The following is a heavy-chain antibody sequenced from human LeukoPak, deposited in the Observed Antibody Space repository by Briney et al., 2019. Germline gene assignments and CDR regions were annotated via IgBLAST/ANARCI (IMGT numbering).Heavy chain of an antibody. J-gene: IGHJ4*02. CDR2: IYYSGST. CDR3: ARDGSSGWYYFDY. Sequence: SETLSLTCTVSGGSVSSGSFYWSWIRQPPGKGLEWIGYIYYSGSTNYNPSLKSRVTISVDTSKNQFSLKLSSVTAADTAVYYCARDGSSGWYYFDYWGQGTLVTVSS. CDR1: GGSVSSGSFY. V-gene: IGHV4-61*01. D-gene: IGHD6-19*01.